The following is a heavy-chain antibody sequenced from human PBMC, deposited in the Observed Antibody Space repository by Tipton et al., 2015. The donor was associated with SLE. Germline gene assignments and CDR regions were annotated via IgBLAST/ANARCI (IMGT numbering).Heavy chain of an antibody. D-gene: IGHD2-15*01. Sequence: TLSLTCIVSGGSISSHYWSWIRQPPGKGLEWIGYIYYSGSTNYNPSPKSRVTISVDTSKNQFSLKLSSVTAADTAVYYCAIPTTQHCSGGGCYRHDAFDIWGQGTMVTVSS. V-gene: IGHV4-59*08. CDR2: IYYSGST. CDR1: GGSISSHY. J-gene: IGHJ3*02. CDR3: AIPTTQHCSGGGCYRHDAFDI.